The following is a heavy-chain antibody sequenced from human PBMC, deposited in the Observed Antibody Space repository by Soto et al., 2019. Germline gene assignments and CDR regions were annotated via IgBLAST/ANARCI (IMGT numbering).Heavy chain of an antibody. D-gene: IGHD1-26*01. V-gene: IGHV3-30-3*01. Sequence: QVQLVESGGGVVQPGRSLRLSCAASGFTFSSYAMHWVRQAPGKGLEWVAVISYDGSNKYYADSVKGRFTISRDNSKNTRYLQMNSLRAEDTAVYYGARDRREWELQSDYWGQGTLVTVSS. CDR1: GFTFSSYA. CDR2: ISYDGSNK. CDR3: ARDRREWELQSDY. J-gene: IGHJ4*02.